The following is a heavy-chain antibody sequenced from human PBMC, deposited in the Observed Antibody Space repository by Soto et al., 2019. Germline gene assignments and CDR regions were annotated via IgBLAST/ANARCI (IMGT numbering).Heavy chain of an antibody. CDR3: ARALDYYDSSGYYYGLGSYDGMDV. CDR2: IWYDGSNK. V-gene: IGHV3-33*01. Sequence: GGSLRLSCAASGFTFSSYGMHWVRQAPGKGLEWVAVIWYDGSNKYYADSVKGRFTISRDNSKNTLYLQMNSLRAEDTAVYYCARALDYYDSSGYYYGLGSYDGMDVWGQGTTVTVSS. D-gene: IGHD3-22*01. J-gene: IGHJ6*02. CDR1: GFTFSSYG.